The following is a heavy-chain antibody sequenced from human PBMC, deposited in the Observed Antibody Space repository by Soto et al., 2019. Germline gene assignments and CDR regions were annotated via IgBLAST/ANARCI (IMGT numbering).Heavy chain of an antibody. Sequence: QVKLVESGGGVVQPGRSLRLSCAASGFTFSSYGMHWVRQAPGKGLEWVAVISPDGSNKDYADSVKGRFTISRDNSKNTLYLQMNSLSVEDTAVYSCATPRPSLQWPPFDPWGHGTLVTVSS. D-gene: IGHD6-19*01. V-gene: IGHV3-30*03. CDR3: ATPRPSLQWPPFDP. CDR1: GFTFSSYG. J-gene: IGHJ5*02. CDR2: ISPDGSNK.